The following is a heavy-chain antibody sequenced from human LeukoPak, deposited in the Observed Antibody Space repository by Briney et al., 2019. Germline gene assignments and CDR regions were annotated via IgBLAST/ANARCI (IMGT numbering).Heavy chain of an antibody. CDR3: ARDNSRFLEWLLRKNNWFDP. Sequence: ASVKVSCKASGYTFTGYYMHWVRQAPGQGLEWMGWINPNSGGTNYAQKFQGRVTMTRDTSISTAYMELSRLRSDDTAVYYCARDNSRFLEWLLRKNNWFDPWGQGTLVTVSS. J-gene: IGHJ5*02. CDR1: GYTFTGYY. V-gene: IGHV1-2*02. CDR2: INPNSGGT. D-gene: IGHD3-3*01.